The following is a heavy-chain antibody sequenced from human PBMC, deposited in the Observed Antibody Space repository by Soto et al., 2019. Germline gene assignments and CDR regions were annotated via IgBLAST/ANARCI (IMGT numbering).Heavy chain of an antibody. V-gene: IGHV3-74*01. CDR1: GFTFSGRS. CDR2: IDNAGTDS. D-gene: IGHD3-10*01. CDR3: ARGWCGPDV. Sequence: EVQLVESGGGLVQPGGSLRLSCAASGFTFSGRSMHWVRQAPGKGLVWVSGIDNAGTDSTYADSVKGRFTSSRDNAKNTQYLQMNSLRVEDTSVYYCARGWCGPDVWGKVTTVTVSS. J-gene: IGHJ6*04.